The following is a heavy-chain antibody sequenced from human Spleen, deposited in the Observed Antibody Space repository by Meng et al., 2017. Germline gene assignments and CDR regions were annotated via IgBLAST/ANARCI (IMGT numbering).Heavy chain of an antibody. Sequence: SETLSLTCTVSGGSISSGSYYWSWIRQPPGKGLEWIGYIYNSGSTSYNPSLKSRVTISLDTSKNQFSLKLSSVTAADTAVYYCARSNDFWSGSYYYYAMDVWGQGTTVTVSS. V-gene: IGHV4-61*01. D-gene: IGHD3-3*01. CDR1: GGSISSGSYY. J-gene: IGHJ6*02. CDR3: ARSNDFWSGSYYYYAMDV. CDR2: IYNSGST.